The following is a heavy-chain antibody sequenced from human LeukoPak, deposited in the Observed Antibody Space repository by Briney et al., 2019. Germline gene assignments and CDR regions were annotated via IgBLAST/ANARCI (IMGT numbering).Heavy chain of an antibody. CDR2: IYYSGST. Sequence: SETLSPTCTVSGGSISSSSYYWGWIRQPPGKGLEWIGSIYYSGSTYYNPSLKSRVTMSVDTSKNQFSLKLSSVTAADTAVYYCARDYSNYYFDYWGQGTLVTVSS. J-gene: IGHJ4*02. CDR1: GGSISSSSYY. CDR3: ARDYSNYYFDY. V-gene: IGHV4-39*07. D-gene: IGHD4-11*01.